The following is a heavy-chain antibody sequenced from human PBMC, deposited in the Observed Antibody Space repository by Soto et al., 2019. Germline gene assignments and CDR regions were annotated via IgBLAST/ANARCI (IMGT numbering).Heavy chain of an antibody. D-gene: IGHD3-22*01. CDR1: GGSISSSNW. Sequence: SETLSLTCAVSGGSISSSNWWSWVRQPPGKGLEWIGEIYHSGSTNYNPSLKSRVTISVDKSKNQFSLKLSSVTAADTAVYYCARVSNVDDSSGYPSLYYYYGMDVWGQGTTVTVSS. J-gene: IGHJ6*02. CDR3: ARVSNVDDSSGYPSLYYYYGMDV. V-gene: IGHV4-4*02. CDR2: IYHSGST.